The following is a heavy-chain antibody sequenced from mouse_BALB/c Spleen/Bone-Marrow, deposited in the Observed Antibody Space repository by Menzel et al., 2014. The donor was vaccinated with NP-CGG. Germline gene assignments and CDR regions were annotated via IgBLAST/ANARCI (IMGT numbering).Heavy chain of an antibody. V-gene: IGHV1-53*01. J-gene: IGHJ2*01. Sequence: ESGAELVKPGASVKLSCKASGYTFTSYYMYWVKQRPGQGLEWIGGINPSNGGTNFNEKFKSKATLTVDKSSSTAYMVLSSLTSEDSAVYYCARLDHKYEGYWGQGTTLTVSS. CDR3: ARLDHKYEGY. CDR2: INPSNGGT. D-gene: IGHD5-1-1*01. CDR1: GYTFTSYY.